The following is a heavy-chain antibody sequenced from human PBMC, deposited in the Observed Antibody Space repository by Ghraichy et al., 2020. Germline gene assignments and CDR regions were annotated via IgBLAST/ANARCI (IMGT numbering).Heavy chain of an antibody. CDR2: IYTSGST. J-gene: IGHJ4*02. CDR3: ARGPQEFGELSHLFDY. Sequence: SETLSLTCTVSGGSISSYYWSWIRQPAGKGLEWIGRIYTSGSTNYNPSLKSRVTMSVDTSKNQFSLKLSSVTAADTAVYYCARGPQEFGELSHLFDYWGQGTLVTVSS. D-gene: IGHD3-10*01. CDR1: GGSISSYY. V-gene: IGHV4-4*07.